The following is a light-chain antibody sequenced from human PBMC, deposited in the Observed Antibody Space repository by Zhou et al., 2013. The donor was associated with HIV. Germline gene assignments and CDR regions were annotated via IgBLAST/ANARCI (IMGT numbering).Light chain of an antibody. J-gene: IGKJ1*01. V-gene: IGKV3-15*01. CDR2: GAS. CDR1: QSVSSN. CDR3: QQYNNWPWT. Sequence: EIVMTQSPATLSVSPGDTATLSCRASQSVSSNLAWYQQKPGQAPRLLIYGASTRATGIPARFSGSGSGTEFTLTISSMQSEDFAVYSCQQYNNWPWTFGQGTKVEVK.